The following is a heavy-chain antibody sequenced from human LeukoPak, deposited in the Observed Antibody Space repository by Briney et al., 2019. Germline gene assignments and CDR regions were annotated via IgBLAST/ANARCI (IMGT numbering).Heavy chain of an antibody. CDR2: VNPNSGNT. CDR3: VRGRKWFVGIADFDY. CDR1: GYTFTSND. J-gene: IGHJ4*02. D-gene: IGHD3-10*01. V-gene: IGHV1-8*01. Sequence: ASVKVSCKASGYTFTSNDINWVRQATGQGLEWMGWVNPNSGNTVYAQKFQDRVTMTRNISISTAYMELSSLRSEDTAVYYCVRGRKWFVGIADFDYWGQGVLVTVSS.